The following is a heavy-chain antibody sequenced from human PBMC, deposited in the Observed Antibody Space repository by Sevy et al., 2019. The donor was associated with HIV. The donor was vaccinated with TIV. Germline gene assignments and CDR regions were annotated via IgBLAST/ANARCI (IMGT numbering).Heavy chain of an antibody. CDR1: GYSFSSYG. CDR3: AGCLGGLRPWEYNWFDP. J-gene: IGHJ5*02. D-gene: IGHD1-26*01. V-gene: IGHV1-18*01. Sequence: ASVKVSCKASGYSFSSYGISWVRQAPGQGLEWMGWIGVYNGNTKYAEKLQNRVTMTTDTSTGTAYMELRSLRSDDTAVYYCAGCLGGLRPWEYNWFDPWGQGTLVTVSS. CDR2: IGVYNGNT.